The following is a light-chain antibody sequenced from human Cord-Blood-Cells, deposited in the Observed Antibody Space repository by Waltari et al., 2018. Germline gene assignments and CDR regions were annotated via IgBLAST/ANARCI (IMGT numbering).Light chain of an antibody. CDR1: SSDVGGYNY. J-gene: IGLJ1*01. V-gene: IGLV2-14*01. CDR2: EVS. CDR3: SSYTSSSTSFYV. Sequence: QSALTQPASVSGSPGQSITISCTGTSSDVGGYNYVSWYQQHPGKAPKLMIYEVSNRPAGGANRFSGSKSGHTASRTISGLQAEDGADYYCSSYTSSSTSFYVFGTGTKVTVL.